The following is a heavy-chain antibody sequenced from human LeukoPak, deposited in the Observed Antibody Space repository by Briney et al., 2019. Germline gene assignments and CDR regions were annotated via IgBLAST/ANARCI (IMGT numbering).Heavy chain of an antibody. J-gene: IGHJ4*02. Sequence: PGGSLRLSCAASGFTFSGYAMSWVRQAPGKGLEWVSAISGSGGSTYYADSVKGRFTISRDNSKNTLYLQMNSLRAEDTAVYYCAKDLVGYSYGYPYFDYWGQGTLVTVSS. CDR3: AKDLVGYSYGYPYFDY. CDR1: GFTFSGYA. D-gene: IGHD5-18*01. CDR2: ISGSGGST. V-gene: IGHV3-23*01.